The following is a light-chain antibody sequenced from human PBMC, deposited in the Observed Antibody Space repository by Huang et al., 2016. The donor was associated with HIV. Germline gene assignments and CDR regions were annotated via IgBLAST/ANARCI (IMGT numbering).Light chain of an antibody. CDR1: QSHVHSDGNTY. Sequence: DVVMTQSPLSLPVTLGQPASISCRSSQSHVHSDGNTYLNWFQKRPGQSPRRLIYKVSNRDSGVPDRFSGSWVPDRFSGRGSGTEFTLKISRVEDEDVGVYYCMQGTHWPYTFGQGSKLEIK. J-gene: IGKJ2*01. CDR2: KVS. CDR3: MQGTHWPYT. V-gene: IGKV2-30*02.